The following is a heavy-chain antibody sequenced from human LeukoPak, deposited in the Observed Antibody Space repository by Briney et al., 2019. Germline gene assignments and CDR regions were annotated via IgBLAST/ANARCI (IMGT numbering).Heavy chain of an antibody. V-gene: IGHV3-30-3*01. D-gene: IGHD1-1*01. Sequence: GGSLRLSCAASGFSVSSNYMSWVRQAPGKGLEWVAVISLDGNNEYYADSVKGRSSLSRDNSMNTLYLQLNSLRTEDTAMYYCARDLSGHWTYDYWGQGTLVTVSS. CDR2: ISLDGNNE. CDR1: GFSVSSNY. J-gene: IGHJ4*01. CDR3: ARDLSGHWTYDY.